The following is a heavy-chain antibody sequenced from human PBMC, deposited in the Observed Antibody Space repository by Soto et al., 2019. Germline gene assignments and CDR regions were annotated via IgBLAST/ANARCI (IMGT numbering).Heavy chain of an antibody. CDR2: TYYRSRWYS. V-gene: IGHV6-1*01. D-gene: IGHD2-15*01. J-gene: IGHJ6*02. CDR1: GDTVSSNSVA. CDR3: ARSEEDSDYYYYGMDV. Sequence: SQTLSLTCVGSGDTVSSNSVAWNWVRQSPSRGLEWLGRTYYRSRWYSDYAVSVRSRIDINADTSKNQVSLQLNSVAPEDTAVYYCARSEEDSDYYYYGMDVWGQGTTVTVSS.